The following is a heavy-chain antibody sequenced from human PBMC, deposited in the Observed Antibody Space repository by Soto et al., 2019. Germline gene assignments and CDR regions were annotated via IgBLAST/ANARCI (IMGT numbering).Heavy chain of an antibody. CDR2: ISGSGGST. D-gene: IGHD1-26*01. CDR1: GFTFSSYA. J-gene: IGHJ4*02. Sequence: PGGSLRLSCAASGFTFSSYAMSWVRQAPGKGLEWVSAISGSGGSTYYADSVKGRFTISRDNSKNTLYLQMNSLRAEDTAVYYCAIRPPRGVVGSSAEYYFDYWGQGTLVTVSS. CDR3: AIRPPRGVVGSSAEYYFDY. V-gene: IGHV3-23*01.